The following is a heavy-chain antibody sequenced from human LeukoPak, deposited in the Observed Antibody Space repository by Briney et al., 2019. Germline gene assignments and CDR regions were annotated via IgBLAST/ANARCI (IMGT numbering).Heavy chain of an antibody. CDR1: GASISNYY. CDR3: ARGLYYGSGSYGY. Sequence: SETLSLTCTVSGASISNYYWSWIRQPPGKGLECIGEINHRGSANYNPSLKSRVTISVDTSNNQFSLKLSSVTAADTAMYYCARGLYYGSGSYGYWGQGTLVTVSS. V-gene: IGHV4-34*01. CDR2: INHRGSA. D-gene: IGHD3-10*01. J-gene: IGHJ4*02.